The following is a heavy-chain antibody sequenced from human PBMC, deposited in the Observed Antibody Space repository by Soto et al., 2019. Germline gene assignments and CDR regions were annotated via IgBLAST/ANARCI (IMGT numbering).Heavy chain of an antibody. CDR1: GFTFSSFV. D-gene: IGHD2-2*01. J-gene: IGHJ5*02. V-gene: IGHV3-23*01. CDR2: ISGSGGST. CDR3: GKDWGSKGVLVAAASWFGP. Sequence: EVQLLESGGGLVQPGGSLRLSCAASGFTFSSFVMSWVRQAPGKGLEWVSGISGSGGSTYYADSVKGRFTISRDISKNTLVLQLNRLRAEDTAGYYCGKDWGSKGVLVAAASWFGPWGQGTLVTGSS.